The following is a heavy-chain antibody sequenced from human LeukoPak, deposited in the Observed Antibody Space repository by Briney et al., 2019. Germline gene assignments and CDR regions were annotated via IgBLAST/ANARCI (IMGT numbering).Heavy chain of an antibody. Sequence: PSEILSLTCTVSGGSISNGDYYWSWIRQPPGEGLEWIGNIYYSGSTSYNPSLKSRIAISVDTSKNQFSLKVTSVTAADTAVYYGARMGVGTPGQGAFDPWGPGTLVTVSS. J-gene: IGHJ5*02. D-gene: IGHD3-3*01. V-gene: IGHV4-30-4*02. CDR1: GGSISNGDYY. CDR3: ARMGVGTPGQGAFDP. CDR2: IYYSGST.